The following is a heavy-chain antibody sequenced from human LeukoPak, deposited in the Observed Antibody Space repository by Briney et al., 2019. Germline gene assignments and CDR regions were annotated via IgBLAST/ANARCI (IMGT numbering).Heavy chain of an antibody. CDR1: GYTFTGYY. Sequence: ASVKVSCKASGYTFTGYYIHWVRQAPGQGLEWMGWINPNSGGTNYAQKFQGRVTMTRDTPISTAYMELTKLRSDDTAVYYCARAGMMGRSLWWFDPWGQGTLVTVSS. V-gene: IGHV1-2*02. J-gene: IGHJ5*02. D-gene: IGHD3-16*01. CDR2: INPNSGGT. CDR3: ARAGMMGRSLWWFDP.